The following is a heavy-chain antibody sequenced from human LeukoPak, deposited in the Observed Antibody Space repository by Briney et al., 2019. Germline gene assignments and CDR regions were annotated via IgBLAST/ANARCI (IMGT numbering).Heavy chain of an antibody. D-gene: IGHD4-23*01. CDR2: IYYSGST. CDR3: ASMRRWGFDY. Sequence: SETLSLTCAVYGGSFSGYYWSWIRQPPGKGLEWIGYIYYSGSTNYNPSLKSRVTISVDTSKNQFSLKLGSVTAADTAVYYCASMRRWGFDYWGQGTLVTVSS. J-gene: IGHJ4*02. V-gene: IGHV4-59*01. CDR1: GGSFSGYY.